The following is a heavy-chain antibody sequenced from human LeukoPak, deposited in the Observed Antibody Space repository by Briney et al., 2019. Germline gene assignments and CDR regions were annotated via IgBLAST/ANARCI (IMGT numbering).Heavy chain of an antibody. CDR1: GGTFSSYA. J-gene: IGHJ5*02. CDR2: TIPVFGTA. CDR3: ARGMGVLVPAATWFDP. Sequence: SVKVSCKASGGTFSSYAISWVRQAPGQGLEWMGGTIPVFGTAIYAQKFQGRVTITADESTSTAYMELSTLRSEDTAVYYCARGMGVLVPAATWFDPWGQGTLVTVSS. D-gene: IGHD2-2*01. V-gene: IGHV1-69*13.